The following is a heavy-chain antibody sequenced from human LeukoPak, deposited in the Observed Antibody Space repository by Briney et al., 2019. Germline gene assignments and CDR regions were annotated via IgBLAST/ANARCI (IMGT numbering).Heavy chain of an antibody. V-gene: IGHV3-30*02. D-gene: IGHD6-19*01. J-gene: IGHJ4*02. CDR2: IRDDGGNK. CDR3: AKDTKLVAGTSLDY. CDR1: GFTFSSYG. Sequence: GGSLRLSCAASGFTFSSYGMHWVRQAPGKGLEWVAFIRDDGGNKYYADSVKGRFTISRDNSKNTLYLQMNSLRVEDTAVYYCAKDTKLVAGTSLDYWGQGTLVTVSS.